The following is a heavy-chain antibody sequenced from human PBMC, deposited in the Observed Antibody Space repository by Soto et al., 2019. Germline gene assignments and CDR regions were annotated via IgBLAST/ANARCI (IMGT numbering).Heavy chain of an antibody. J-gene: IGHJ6*02. CDR1: GFTFSSYA. D-gene: IGHD3-3*01. CDR2: ISYDGSNK. Sequence: GGSLRLSCAVSGFTFSSYAMHWVRQAPGKGLEWVAVISYDGSNKYYADSVKGRFTISRDNSKNTLYLQMNSLRAEDTAVYYCARDQGGLRFLEWLLDNYYYGMDVWGQGTTVTVSS. CDR3: ARDQGGLRFLEWLLDNYYYGMDV. V-gene: IGHV3-30-3*01.